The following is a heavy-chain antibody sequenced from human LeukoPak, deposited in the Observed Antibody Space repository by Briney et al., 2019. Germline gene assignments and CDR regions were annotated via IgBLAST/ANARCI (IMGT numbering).Heavy chain of an antibody. CDR3: ARAREMATIKFDY. Sequence: ASVKVSCKASGGTFSSYTISWVRQAPGQGLKWMGRIIPILGIANYAQKFQGRVTITADKSTSTAYMELSSLRSEDTAVYYCARAREMATIKFDYWGQGTLVTVSS. V-gene: IGHV1-69*02. CDR2: IIPILGIA. D-gene: IGHD5-24*01. CDR1: GGTFSSYT. J-gene: IGHJ4*02.